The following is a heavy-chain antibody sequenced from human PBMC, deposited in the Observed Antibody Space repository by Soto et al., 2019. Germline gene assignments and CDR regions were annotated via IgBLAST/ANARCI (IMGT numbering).Heavy chain of an antibody. V-gene: IGHV4-34*01. CDR1: GGSISGYY. CDR2: INHSGST. Sequence: QVQLQQWGAGLLKPSETLSLTCAVYGGSISGYYWSWIRQPPGKGLEWIGEINHSGSTNYNPSLKSRVTISVGTSKNQFSLRVSSFAAADTAVYYCARGVVGYCCGGRCNRNFDLWGHGTLVTVFS. J-gene: IGHJ2*01. CDR3: ARGVVGYCCGGRCNRNFDL. D-gene: IGHD2-15*01.